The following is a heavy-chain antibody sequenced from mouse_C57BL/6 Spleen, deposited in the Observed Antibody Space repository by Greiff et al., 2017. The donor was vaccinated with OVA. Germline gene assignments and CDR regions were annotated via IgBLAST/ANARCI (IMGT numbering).Heavy chain of an antibody. CDR2: IYPGDGDT. J-gene: IGHJ4*01. V-gene: IGHV1-80*01. Sequence: QVQLKESGAELVKPGASVKISCKASGYAFSSYWMNWVKQRPGKGLEWIGQIYPGDGDTNYNGKFKGKATLTADKSSSTAYMQLSSLTSEDSAVYFCERYEGLRRDYYALDYWGQGTSVTVSS. D-gene: IGHD2-2*01. CDR3: ERYEGLRRDYYALDY. CDR1: GYAFSSYW.